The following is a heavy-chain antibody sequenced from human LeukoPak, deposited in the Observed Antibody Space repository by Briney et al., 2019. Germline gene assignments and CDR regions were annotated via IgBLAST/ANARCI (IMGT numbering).Heavy chain of an antibody. CDR3: ATYGSGSGTFFDS. Sequence: GGSLRLSCTASGYMFSDYYVSWIRQAPDKGLGWLSYISHSGSTIYYADSVKGRFTISRDNAKNPLYLQMNSLRAEDTALYYCATYGSGSGTFFDSWGQGTLVTVSS. J-gene: IGHJ4*01. V-gene: IGHV3-11*04. D-gene: IGHD3-10*01. CDR2: ISHSGSTI. CDR1: GYMFSDYY.